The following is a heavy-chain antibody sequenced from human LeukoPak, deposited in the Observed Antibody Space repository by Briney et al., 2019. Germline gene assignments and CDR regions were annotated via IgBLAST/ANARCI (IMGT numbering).Heavy chain of an antibody. J-gene: IGHJ4*02. Sequence: GGSLRLSCVASGFSFSDYWMSWVRQAPGKGLEWVASIKTDGSAKYCVDSLKGRFTISRDNAKNSLYLQMNNLRAEDTAVYYCARDPELQKGRDGLDYWGQGSLVTVAS. V-gene: IGHV3-7*01. CDR1: GFSFSDYW. CDR2: IKTDGSAK. CDR3: ARDPELQKGRDGLDY. D-gene: IGHD5-24*01.